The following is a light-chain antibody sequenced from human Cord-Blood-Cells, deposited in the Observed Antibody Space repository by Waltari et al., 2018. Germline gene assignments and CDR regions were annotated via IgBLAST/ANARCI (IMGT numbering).Light chain of an antibody. CDR2: DVS. Sequence: QSALTQPASVSGSPGKSITIPCTGTSSDVGGSYYVSWYQQHSDKSPKLMIYDVSNRPSGVSNRFSGSKSGNTASLTISGLQAEDEADYYCSSYTSSSTYVFGTGTKVTVL. CDR3: SSYTSSSTYV. V-gene: IGLV2-14*01. J-gene: IGLJ1*01. CDR1: SSDVGGSYY.